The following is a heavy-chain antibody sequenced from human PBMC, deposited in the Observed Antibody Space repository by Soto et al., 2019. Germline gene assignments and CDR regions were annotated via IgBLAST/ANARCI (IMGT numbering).Heavy chain of an antibody. CDR2: IYHSGST. D-gene: IGHD4-17*01. CDR3: AGKYYGDYSFFDY. J-gene: IGHJ4*02. CDR1: GGSISSSNW. V-gene: IGHV4-4*02. Sequence: SETLSLTCAVSGGSISSSNWWSWVRQPPGKGLEWIGEIYHSGSTNYNPSLKSRVTISVDKSKNQFSLKLSSVTAADTAVYYCAGKYYGDYSFFDYWGQGTLVTVSS.